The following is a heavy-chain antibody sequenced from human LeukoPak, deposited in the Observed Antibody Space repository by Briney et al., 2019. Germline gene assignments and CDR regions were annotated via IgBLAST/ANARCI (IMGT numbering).Heavy chain of an antibody. CDR3: ARDMSGSYYDFWSGYLFDP. J-gene: IGHJ5*02. Sequence: PSETLSLTCTVSGGSISSYYWSWIRQPPWKGLEWIGYIYYSGSTNYNPSLKSRVTISVDTSKNQFSLKLSSVTAADTAVYYCARDMSGSYYDFWSGYLFDPWGQGTLVTVSS. CDR1: GGSISSYY. V-gene: IGHV4-59*01. CDR2: IYYSGST. D-gene: IGHD3-3*01.